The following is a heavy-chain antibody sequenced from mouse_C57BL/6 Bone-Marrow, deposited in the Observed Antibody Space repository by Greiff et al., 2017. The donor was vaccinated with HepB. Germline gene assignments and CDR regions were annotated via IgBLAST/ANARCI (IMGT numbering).Heavy chain of an antibody. CDR2: INPSSGYT. J-gene: IGHJ3*01. Sequence: QVQLQQSGAELAKPGASVKLSCKASGYTFTSYWMHWVKQRPGQGLEWIGYINPSSGYTKYNQKFKDKATLTADKSSSTAYMQLSSLTYADSAVYDCASGDGNYFFAYWGQGTLVTVSA. D-gene: IGHD2-1*01. CDR1: GYTFTSYW. CDR3: ASGDGNYFFAY. V-gene: IGHV1-7*01.